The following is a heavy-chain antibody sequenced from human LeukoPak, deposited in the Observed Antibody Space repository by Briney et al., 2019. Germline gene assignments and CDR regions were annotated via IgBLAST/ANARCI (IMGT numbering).Heavy chain of an antibody. V-gene: IGHV4-34*01. CDR3: ARTNCGGDCRGYYYSYYMDV. Sequence: SETLSLTCAVYGGSFSGYYWSWIRQPPGKGLEWIGEINHSGSTNYNPSLKSRVTISVDTSKNQFSLKLSSVTAADTAVYYCARTNCGGDCRGYYYSYYMDVWGKGTTVTISS. CDR1: GGSFSGYY. CDR2: INHSGST. J-gene: IGHJ6*03. D-gene: IGHD2-21*02.